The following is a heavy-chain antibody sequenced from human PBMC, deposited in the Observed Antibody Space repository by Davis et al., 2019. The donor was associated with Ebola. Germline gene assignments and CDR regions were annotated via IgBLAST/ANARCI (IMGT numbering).Heavy chain of an antibody. D-gene: IGHD2-2*01. J-gene: IGHJ6*02. V-gene: IGHV3-48*02. CDR3: ARDPAIVVVPTAVYYYYGMDV. CDR2: ISSSSSTI. Sequence: ESLKISCAASGFTFSSYSMNWVRQAPGKGLEWVSYISSSSSTIYYADSVKGRFTISRDNAKNSLYLQMNSLRDEDTAVYDCARDPAIVVVPTAVYYYYGMDVWGQGTTVTVSS. CDR1: GFTFSSYS.